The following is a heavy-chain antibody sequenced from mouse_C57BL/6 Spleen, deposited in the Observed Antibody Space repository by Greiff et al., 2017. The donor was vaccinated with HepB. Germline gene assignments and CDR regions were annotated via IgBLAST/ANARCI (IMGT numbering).Heavy chain of an antibody. Sequence: VQLQQPGAELVMPGASVKLSCKASGYTFTSYWMHWVKQRPGQGLEWIGEIDPSDSYTNYNQKFKGKSTLTVDKSSSTAYMQLSSLTSEDSAVYYCARSRGSSLYYAMDYWGQGTSVTVSS. V-gene: IGHV1-69*01. CDR2: IDPSDSYT. CDR1: GYTFTSYW. CDR3: ARSRGSSLYYAMDY. D-gene: IGHD1-1*01. J-gene: IGHJ4*01.